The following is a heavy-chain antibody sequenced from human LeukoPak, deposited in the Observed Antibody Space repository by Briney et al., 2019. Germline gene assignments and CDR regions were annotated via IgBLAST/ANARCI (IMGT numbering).Heavy chain of an antibody. CDR3: ARDCSSTSCYLDY. CDR2: ISAYNGNT. J-gene: IGHJ4*02. CDR1: GYTFTGYY. Sequence: GASVKVSCKASGYTFTGYYMHWVRQAPGQGLEWMGWISAYNGNTNYAQKLQGRVTMTTDTSTSTAYMELRSLRSDDTAVYYRARDCSSTSCYLDYWGQGTLVTVSS. D-gene: IGHD2-2*01. V-gene: IGHV1-18*04.